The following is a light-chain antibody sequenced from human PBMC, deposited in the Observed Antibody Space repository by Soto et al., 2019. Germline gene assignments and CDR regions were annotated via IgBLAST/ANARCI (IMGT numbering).Light chain of an antibody. CDR2: DVR. CDR3: SSYTGSSTLL. V-gene: IGLV2-14*03. J-gene: IGLJ3*02. CDR1: SSDVGAYNY. Sequence: QSALTQPASVSGSPGQSITISCTGTSSDVGAYNYVSWYQQHPGKAPKLMIYDVRDRPSGVSNRFSGSKSGNTASLTISGLQADDEADYYCSSYTGSSTLLFGGGTKLTVL.